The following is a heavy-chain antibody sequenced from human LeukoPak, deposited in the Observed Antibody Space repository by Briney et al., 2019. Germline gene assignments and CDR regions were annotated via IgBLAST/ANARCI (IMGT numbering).Heavy chain of an antibody. D-gene: IGHD3-22*01. CDR3: ARAGHYYDSSGYYYEGIDY. CDR2: ISSSGSTI. V-gene: IGHV3-48*01. J-gene: IGHJ4*02. Sequence: GGSLRLSCAASGFTFSSYSMNWVRQAPGKGLEWVSYISSSGSTIYYADSVKGRFTISRDNAKNSLYLQMNSLRAEDTAVYYCARAGHYYDSSGYYYEGIDYWGQGTLVTVSS. CDR1: GFTFSSYS.